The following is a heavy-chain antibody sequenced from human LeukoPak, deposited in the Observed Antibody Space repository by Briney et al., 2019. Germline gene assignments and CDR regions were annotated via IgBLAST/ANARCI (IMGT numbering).Heavy chain of an antibody. Sequence: GGSLRLSCAASGFTFSSYSMNWVRQAPGKGLEWVSSISSSSSYIYYADSVKGRFTISRDNAKNSLYLQMNSLRAEDTAVYYCAREHGLLNWFDPWGQGTLVTVSS. V-gene: IGHV3-21*01. CDR1: GFTFSSYS. J-gene: IGHJ5*02. D-gene: IGHD2/OR15-2a*01. CDR3: AREHGLLNWFDP. CDR2: ISSSSSYI.